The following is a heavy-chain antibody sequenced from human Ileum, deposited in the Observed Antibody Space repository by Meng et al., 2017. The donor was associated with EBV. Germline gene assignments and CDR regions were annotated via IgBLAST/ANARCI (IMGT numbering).Heavy chain of an antibody. Sequence: QRQLQQWGAGLVKSSETLSLTCAVYGGSFSGYYWTWIRQAPGRGLEWIGESNYAGSTNYNPSLKSRVTISVDTSKKQFSLNLTSVTAADTAVYYCARVMRRVNYNSGWYAKFWGQGNLVTVSS. CDR3: ARVMRRVNYNSGWYAKF. D-gene: IGHD6-19*01. J-gene: IGHJ4*02. V-gene: IGHV4-34*01. CDR1: GGSFSGYY. CDR2: SNYAGST.